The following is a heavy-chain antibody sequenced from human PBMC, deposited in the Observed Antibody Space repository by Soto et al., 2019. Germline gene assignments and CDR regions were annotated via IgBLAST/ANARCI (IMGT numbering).Heavy chain of an antibody. J-gene: IGHJ4*02. V-gene: IGHV3-72*01. CDR1: GFTFSDHY. CDR3: VRVRLGDRTRVFAY. D-gene: IGHD3-16*01. CDR2: IKNKANSYTT. Sequence: EVQVVDSGGGLVQPGGSLRLSCAASGFTFSDHYMDWVRQAPGKGLEWVGRIKNKANSYTTEYAASVKGRFTIARDDSPISLYLKMNSLQTEETAFYYCVRVRLGDRTRVFAYWAQGTLVTVSS.